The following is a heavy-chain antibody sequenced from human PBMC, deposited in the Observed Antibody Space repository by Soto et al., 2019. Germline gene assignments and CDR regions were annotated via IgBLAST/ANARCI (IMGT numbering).Heavy chain of an antibody. Sequence: EVQLLESGGDLVQPGGSLRLSCAASGFTFNNYAMSWVRQAPGKGLEWVSGISGSGGTTFYADTVRGRFTISRDNSKNTLYLQINSLRAEDTAAYYCAKGQDGYCSDASWYLFEQWGQGTLVTVSS. CDR1: GFTFNNYA. V-gene: IGHV3-23*01. CDR2: ISGSGGTT. J-gene: IGHJ4*02. D-gene: IGHD2-2*03. CDR3: AKGQDGYCSDASWYLFEQ.